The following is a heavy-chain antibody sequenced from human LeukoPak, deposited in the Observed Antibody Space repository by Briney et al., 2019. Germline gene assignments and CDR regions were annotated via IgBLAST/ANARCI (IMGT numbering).Heavy chain of an antibody. CDR2: INSDGSST. D-gene: IGHD1-26*01. CDR1: GFTFSSYW. J-gene: IGHJ3*02. CDR3: ARGRGSYFFHDAFDI. V-gene: IGHV3-74*01. Sequence: PGGSLRLSCAASGFTFSSYWMHWVRQAPGKGLVWVSRINSDGSSTSYADSAKGRFTISRDNAKNTLYLQMNSLRAGDTAVYYCARGRGSYFFHDAFDIWGQGTMVTVSS.